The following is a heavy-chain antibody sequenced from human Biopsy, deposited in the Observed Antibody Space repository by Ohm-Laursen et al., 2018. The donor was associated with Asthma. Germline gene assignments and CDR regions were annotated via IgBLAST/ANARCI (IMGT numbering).Heavy chain of an antibody. Sequence: RSLRLSYAAPGFTFSSYGMHWVRQAPGKGLEWVAVISYGGSNKYYADSVKGRFTISRDNSKNTLYLQMNSLRAEDTAVYYCAKESGSNYAFDIWGQGTMVTVSS. CDR2: ISYGGSNK. J-gene: IGHJ3*02. CDR3: AKESGSNYAFDI. V-gene: IGHV3-30*18. D-gene: IGHD1-1*01. CDR1: GFTFSSYG.